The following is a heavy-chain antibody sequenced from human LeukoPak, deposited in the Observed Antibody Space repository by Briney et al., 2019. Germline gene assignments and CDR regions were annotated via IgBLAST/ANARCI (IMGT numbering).Heavy chain of an antibody. V-gene: IGHV3-30*04. CDR1: GFTFSSYA. D-gene: IGHD6-13*01. J-gene: IGHJ6*03. CDR3: AKIAAAGPEYYYYYYMDV. CDR2: ISYDGSNK. Sequence: GGSLRLSCAASGFTFSSYAMHWVRQAPGKGLEWVTVISYDGSNKYYTDSVKGRFTISRDNSKNTLYLQMNSLRAEDTAVYYCAKIAAAGPEYYYYYYMDVWGKGTTVTISS.